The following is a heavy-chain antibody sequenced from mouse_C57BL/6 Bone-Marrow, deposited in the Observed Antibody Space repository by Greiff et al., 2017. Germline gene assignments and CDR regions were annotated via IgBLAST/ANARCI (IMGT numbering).Heavy chain of an antibody. CDR2: ISPGSGST. V-gene: IGHV1-9*01. CDR3: ATWGLRTWFAY. Sequence: QVQLQQSGAELMKPGASVKLSCKATGYTFTGYWIEWVKQRPGNGLEWIGEISPGSGSTNYNEKFKGKATFTADTSYNTSYMPLSSLTTEDSAIYYCATWGLRTWFAYWGQGTLVTVSA. J-gene: IGHJ3*01. D-gene: IGHD3-3*01. CDR1: GYTFTGYW.